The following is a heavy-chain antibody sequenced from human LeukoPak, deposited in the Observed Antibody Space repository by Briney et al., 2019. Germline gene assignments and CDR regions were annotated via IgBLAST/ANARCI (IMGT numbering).Heavy chain of an antibody. V-gene: IGHV3-15*01. CDR3: TTSGRFDH. J-gene: IGHJ4*02. CDR2: KSESDGGTT. Sequence: KSESDGGTTDYAAPVKGRFTISRDDSKNTLFLQMNSLQTEDTAVYYCTTSGRFDHWGQGTLVTVSS. D-gene: IGHD5-12*01.